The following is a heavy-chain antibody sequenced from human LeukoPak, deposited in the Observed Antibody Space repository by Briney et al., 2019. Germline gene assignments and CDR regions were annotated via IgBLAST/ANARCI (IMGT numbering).Heavy chain of an antibody. Sequence: SETLSLTCIVSGGSISSSIYYWAWVRQPPGKGLEWIGTVFYNGATQYSPSLNSRVIMSIDTSKNQFSLRLSSVTAADTAVYYCARVSGTYSLWGQGTLVTVSS. CDR1: GGSISSSIYY. J-gene: IGHJ4*02. CDR3: ARVSGTYSL. V-gene: IGHV4-39*07. D-gene: IGHD1-26*01. CDR2: VFYNGAT.